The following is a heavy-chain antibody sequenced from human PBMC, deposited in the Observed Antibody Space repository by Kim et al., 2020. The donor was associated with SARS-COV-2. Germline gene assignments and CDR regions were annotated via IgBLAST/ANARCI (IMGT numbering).Heavy chain of an antibody. CDR3: AKDQATVVTAPFDY. V-gene: IGHV3-30*18. CDR1: GFTFSSYG. CDR2: ISYDGSNK. J-gene: IGHJ4*02. D-gene: IGHD4-17*01. Sequence: GGSLRLSCAASGFTFSSYGMHWVRQAPGKGLEWVAVISYDGSNKYYADSVKGRFTISRDNSKNTLYLQMNSLRAEDTAVYYCAKDQATVVTAPFDYWGQGTLVTVSS.